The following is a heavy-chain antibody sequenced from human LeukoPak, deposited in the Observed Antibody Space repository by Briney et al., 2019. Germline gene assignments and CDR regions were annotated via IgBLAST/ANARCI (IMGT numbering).Heavy chain of an antibody. CDR1: GYSISSGYY. Sequence: PSETLSLTCTVSGYSISSGYYWGWIRQPPGKGLEWIGSIYHSGSTYYNPSLKSRVTISVDTSKNQFSLKLSSVTAADTAVYYCARDYGPVEHYFDYWGQGTLVTVSS. CDR2: IYHSGST. D-gene: IGHD1-1*01. CDR3: ARDYGPVEHYFDY. V-gene: IGHV4-38-2*02. J-gene: IGHJ4*02.